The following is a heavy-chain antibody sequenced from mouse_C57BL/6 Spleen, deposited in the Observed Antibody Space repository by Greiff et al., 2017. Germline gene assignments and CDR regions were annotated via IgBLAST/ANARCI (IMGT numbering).Heavy chain of an antibody. CDR2: IYPRSGNT. CDR1: GYTFTSYG. J-gene: IGHJ2*01. CDR3: ARWGVSARGVFDY. Sequence: VQLQQSGAELARPGASVKLSCKASGYTFTSYGISWVKQRTGQGLEWIGEIYPRSGNTYYNEKFKGKATLTADKSSSTAYLELRSLTSEDSAVYFCARWGVSARGVFDYWGQGTTLTVSS. V-gene: IGHV1-81*01.